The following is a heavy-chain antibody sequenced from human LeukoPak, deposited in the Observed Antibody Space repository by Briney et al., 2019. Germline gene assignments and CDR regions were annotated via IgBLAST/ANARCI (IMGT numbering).Heavy chain of an antibody. V-gene: IGHV4-34*01. CDR2: INHSGST. Sequence: SETLSLTCAVYGGSFSGYYWSWIRQPPGKGLEWIGEINHSGSTNYNPSLKSRVTISVDTSKNQFSLKLSSVTAADTAVYYCARDRTHYGDYLDYWGQGTLVTVSS. D-gene: IGHD4-17*01. J-gene: IGHJ4*02. CDR1: GGSFSGYY. CDR3: ARDRTHYGDYLDY.